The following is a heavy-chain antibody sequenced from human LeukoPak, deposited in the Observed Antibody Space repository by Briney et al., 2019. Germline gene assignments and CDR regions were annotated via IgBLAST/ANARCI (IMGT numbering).Heavy chain of an antibody. V-gene: IGHV7-4-1*02. J-gene: IGHJ4*02. D-gene: IGHD6-13*01. Sequence: ASVKVSCKASGYTFTSYAMNWVRQAPGQGLEWMGWINTNTGNPTYAQGFTGRFVFSLDTSVSTAYLQISSLKAEDTAVYYCARGPRAAADDAIDYWGQGTLVTVSS. CDR1: GYTFTSYA. CDR2: INTNTGNP. CDR3: ARGPRAAADDAIDY.